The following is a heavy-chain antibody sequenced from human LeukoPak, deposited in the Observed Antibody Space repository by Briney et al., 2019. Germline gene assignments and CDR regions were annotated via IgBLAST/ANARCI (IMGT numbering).Heavy chain of an antibody. CDR2: INHRGST. CDR1: GGSFSGYY. J-gene: IGHJ4*02. D-gene: IGHD2-15*01. V-gene: IGHV4-34*01. Sequence: SETLSLTCAVYGGSFSGYYWSWIRQPPGKGLEWIGEINHRGSTNYNPSLKSRVTISVDTSKNQFSLKLSSVTAADTAVYYCARGLGSGAYWGQGTLVTVSS. CDR3: ARGLGSGAY.